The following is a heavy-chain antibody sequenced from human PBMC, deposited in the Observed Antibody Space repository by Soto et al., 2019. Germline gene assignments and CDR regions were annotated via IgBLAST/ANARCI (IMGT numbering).Heavy chain of an antibody. V-gene: IGHV3-23*01. Sequence: EVQLLESGGGLVQPGGSLRLSCAASGFSFSAYAMNWVRQAPGKGLQWVSGLVGNGGDKNYADSVRGRFTVSRDNSKNTLYLQMNNLRDEDTAVYYCAKVLIANNGVWEAFDMWGRGTKVTVSS. CDR2: LVGNGGDK. CDR3: AKVLIANNGVWEAFDM. J-gene: IGHJ3*02. CDR1: GFSFSAYA. D-gene: IGHD2-8*01.